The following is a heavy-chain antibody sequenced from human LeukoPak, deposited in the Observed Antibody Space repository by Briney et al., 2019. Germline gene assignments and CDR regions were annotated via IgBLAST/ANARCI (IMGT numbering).Heavy chain of an antibody. CDR1: GYTFTGYY. V-gene: IGHV1-2*02. Sequence: ASVKVSCKTSGYTFTGYYIHWVRQAPGQGPEWMGWINPNSGGTNYAQKFQGRVTMTRDASITTAYMELSRLRSDDTAVYYCAPGPATPKPGVAYYSDNGGYYYFDYWGQGTLVTVSS. CDR2: INPNSGGT. CDR3: APGPATPKPGVAYYSDNGGYYYFDY. D-gene: IGHD3-22*01. J-gene: IGHJ4*02.